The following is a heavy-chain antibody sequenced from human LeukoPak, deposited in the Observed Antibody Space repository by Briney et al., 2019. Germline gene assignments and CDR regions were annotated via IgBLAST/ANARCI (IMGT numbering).Heavy chain of an antibody. CDR3: ARDYYDFWSGHNWFDP. CDR1: GGSISSGSYY. V-gene: IGHV4-61*02. Sequence: SETLSLTCTVSGGSISSGSYYWSWIRQPAGKGLEWIGRIYTSGSTNYNPSLKSRVTISVDTSKNQFSLKLSSVTAADTAVYYCARDYYDFWSGHNWFDPWGQGTLVTVSS. CDR2: IYTSGST. D-gene: IGHD3-3*01. J-gene: IGHJ5*02.